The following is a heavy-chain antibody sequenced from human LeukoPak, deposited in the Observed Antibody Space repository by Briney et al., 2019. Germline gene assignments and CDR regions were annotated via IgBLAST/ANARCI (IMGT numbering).Heavy chain of an antibody. CDR1: GFTVGTKY. CDR3: ARVGDHYHWYLDL. CDR2: LYSGDDT. V-gene: IGHV3-53*01. D-gene: IGHD3-10*01. J-gene: IGHJ2*01. Sequence: GGSLRLSCAASGFTVGTKYMNWVRQAPGKGLEWVSILYSGDDTYYADSVRGRFTVSRDSSKNTLYLHMSALRAEDTAVYYCARVGDHYHWYLDLWGRGTLVTVSS.